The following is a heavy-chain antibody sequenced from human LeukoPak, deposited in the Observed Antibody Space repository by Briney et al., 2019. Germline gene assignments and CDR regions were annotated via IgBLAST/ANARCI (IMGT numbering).Heavy chain of an antibody. CDR2: IYPCDSDT. V-gene: IGHV5-51*01. Sequence: GESLKISCKGSGYSFTSYWTGWVRQMPGKGLEWMGIIYPCDSDTRYSPSFQGQVTISADKSISTAYLQWSSLKASDTAMYYCARARRYCSGGSCQAGWFDPWGQGTLVTVSS. CDR3: ARARRYCSGGSCQAGWFDP. J-gene: IGHJ5*02. CDR1: GYSFTSYW. D-gene: IGHD2-15*01.